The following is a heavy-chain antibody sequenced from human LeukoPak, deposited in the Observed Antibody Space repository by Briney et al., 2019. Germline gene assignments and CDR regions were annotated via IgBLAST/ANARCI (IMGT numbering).Heavy chain of an antibody. J-gene: IGHJ4*02. V-gene: IGHV3-7*01. CDR2: IKEDGSEE. Sequence: GGSLRLSCAASRFTVSTRWINWVRQAAGKGLGWVAIIKEDGSEELYVDSVKGRFTISRDNDKNSLYLQINDLGAEDTAEYYRASGSGGPFECWGQGMQVTVSS. CDR1: RFTVSTRW. D-gene: IGHD6-19*01. CDR3: ASGSGGPFEC.